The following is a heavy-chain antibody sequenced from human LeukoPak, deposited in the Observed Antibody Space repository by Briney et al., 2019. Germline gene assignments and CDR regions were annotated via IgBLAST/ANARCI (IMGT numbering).Heavy chain of an antibody. CDR3: ARGTIGVQRAARYNEFDY. D-gene: IGHD3-16*02. CDR1: GYTFTSYY. V-gene: IGHV1-46*01. J-gene: IGHJ4*02. Sequence: SVKVSCKASGYTFTSYYMHWVRQAPGQGLEWMGIINPSGGSTSYAQKFQGRVTMTRDTSTSTVYMELSSLRSEDTAVYYCARGTIGVQRAARYNEFDYWGQGTLVTVSS. CDR2: INPSGGST.